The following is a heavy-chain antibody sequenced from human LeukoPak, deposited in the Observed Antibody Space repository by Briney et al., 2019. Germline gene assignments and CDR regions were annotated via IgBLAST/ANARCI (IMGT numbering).Heavy chain of an antibody. J-gene: IGHJ4*02. Sequence: NTSETLSLTCAVYGGSFSGYYWSWIRQPPGKGLEWIGEINHSGSTNYNPSLKSRVTISVDTSKNQFSLKLSSVTAADTAVYYCARRLHYYDSSGYFGPYFDYWGQGTLVTVSS. CDR3: ARRLHYYDSSGYFGPYFDY. CDR1: GGSFSGYY. V-gene: IGHV4-34*01. CDR2: INHSGST. D-gene: IGHD3-22*01.